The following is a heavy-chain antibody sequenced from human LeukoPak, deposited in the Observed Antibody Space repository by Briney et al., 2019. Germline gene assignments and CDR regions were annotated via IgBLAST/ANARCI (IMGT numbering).Heavy chain of an antibody. Sequence: GGSLRLSCAASGFTFSDYYMSWMRQAPGKGLEWVSYISNSGTIIHDADSVKGRFTISRDNARNSLFLQMNSLRAEDTAVYYCARGETTVTPGYFDYWGQGTLVTVSS. CDR2: ISNSGTII. CDR1: GFTFSDYY. D-gene: IGHD4-11*01. CDR3: ARGETTVTPGYFDY. V-gene: IGHV3-11*04. J-gene: IGHJ4*02.